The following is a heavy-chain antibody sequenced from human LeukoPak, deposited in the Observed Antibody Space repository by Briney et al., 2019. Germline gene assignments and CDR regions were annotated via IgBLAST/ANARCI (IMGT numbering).Heavy chain of an antibody. CDR3: ARSAAAGRFYDYFDY. V-gene: IGHV1-69*13. CDR2: IIPIFGTA. Sequence: GASVKVSCKASGGTFSSYAISWVRQAPGQGLEWMGGIIPIFGTANYAQKFQGRVTITADESTSTAYMELSSLRSEDTAVYYCARSAAAGRFYDYFDYWGQGTLVTVSS. D-gene: IGHD6-13*01. J-gene: IGHJ4*02. CDR1: GGTFSSYA.